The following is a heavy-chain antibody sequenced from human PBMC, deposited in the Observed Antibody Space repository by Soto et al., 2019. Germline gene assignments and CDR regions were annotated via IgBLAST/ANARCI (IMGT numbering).Heavy chain of an antibody. CDR3: ARVRDYDYGDPYYFDY. V-gene: IGHV4-59*06. CDR1: CGSISNYY. CDR2: IYYSGST. J-gene: IGHJ4*02. D-gene: IGHD4-17*01. Sequence: LSLTCTVSCGSISNYYWSCIRHPPGKSVEWIGYIYYSGSTYYNPSLKSRVTISVDTSKNLFSLKLSSVTAADTAVYYGARVRDYDYGDPYYFDYWGKGPLVTV.